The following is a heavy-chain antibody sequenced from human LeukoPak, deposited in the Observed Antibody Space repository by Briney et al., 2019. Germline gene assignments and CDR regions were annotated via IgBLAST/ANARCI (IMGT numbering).Heavy chain of an antibody. CDR2: INHSGST. Sequence: SETLSLTCAVYGGSFSGNYGSWIRQPPGKGLEWIGEINHSGSTNYNPSLKSRVTLSVDTSKNQFSLKLSSVTAADTAVYYCARFSPTYDISGPDFDHWGQGTLVTVSS. J-gene: IGHJ4*02. V-gene: IGHV4-34*01. CDR3: ARFSPTYDISGPDFDH. D-gene: IGHD3-22*01. CDR1: GGSFSGNY.